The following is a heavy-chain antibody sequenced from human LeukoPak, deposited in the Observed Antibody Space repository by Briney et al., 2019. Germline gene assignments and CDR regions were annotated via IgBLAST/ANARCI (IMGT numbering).Heavy chain of an antibody. Sequence: PGGSLRLSCAASGFTFSSYSMNWVRQAPGKGLEWVSSISSSSRYIYYADSVKGRFTISRDNAKNSLYLQMNSLRAEDTAVYYCARGRPFDYWGQGTLVTVSS. CDR1: GFTFSSYS. V-gene: IGHV3-21*01. J-gene: IGHJ4*02. CDR2: ISSSSRYI. CDR3: ARGRPFDY. D-gene: IGHD6-6*01.